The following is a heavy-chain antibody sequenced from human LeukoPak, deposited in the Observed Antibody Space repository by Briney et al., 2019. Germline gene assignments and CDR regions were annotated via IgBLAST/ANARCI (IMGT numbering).Heavy chain of an antibody. CDR1: GFTFSSYG. J-gene: IGHJ6*02. CDR2: ISYDGSNE. V-gene: IGHV3-30*18. D-gene: IGHD4-11*01. Sequence: GGSLRLSCAASGFTFSSYGMHWVRQAPGKGLEWVAVISYDGSNEYYADSVKGRFTISRDNSKNTLYLQMNSLRAEDTAIYYCAKDYSPIYYYYGMDVWGQGTTVTVSS. CDR3: AKDYSPIYYYYGMDV.